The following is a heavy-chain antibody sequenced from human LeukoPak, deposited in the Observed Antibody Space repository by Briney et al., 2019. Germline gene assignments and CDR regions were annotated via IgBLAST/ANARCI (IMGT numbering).Heavy chain of an antibody. D-gene: IGHD1-1*01. Sequence: GGSLRLSCAASGFTVSSNYMSWVRQAPGKGLEWVSVIYSGGSTYYADSVKGRFTISRHNSKNTLYLQMNSLRAEDTAVYYCARSPRDSLRPRTNYYGMDVWGQGTTVTVSS. CDR1: GFTVSSNY. CDR2: IYSGGST. J-gene: IGHJ6*02. V-gene: IGHV3-53*04. CDR3: ARSPRDSLRPRTNYYGMDV.